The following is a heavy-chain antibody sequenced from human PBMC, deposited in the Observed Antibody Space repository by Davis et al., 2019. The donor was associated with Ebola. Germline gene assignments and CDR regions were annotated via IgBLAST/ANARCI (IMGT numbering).Heavy chain of an antibody. J-gene: IGHJ6*04. V-gene: IGHV4-59*01. Sequence: PSETLSLTCTVSGGSISSYYWSWIRQPPGKGLEWIGYIYYSGSTNYNPSLKSRVTISVDTSKNQFSLKLSPVTAADTAVYYCARDLTIGGLDVWGKGTTVTVSS. CDR2: IYYSGST. CDR1: GGSISSYY. CDR3: ARDLTIGGLDV. D-gene: IGHD3-3*01.